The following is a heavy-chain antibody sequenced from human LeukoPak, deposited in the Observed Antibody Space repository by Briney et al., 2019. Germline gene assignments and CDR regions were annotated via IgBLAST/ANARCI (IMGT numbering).Heavy chain of an antibody. V-gene: IGHV4-31*03. CDR2: TSYSEGT. J-gene: IGHJ4*02. CDR1: GGSVSRGGYY. CDR3: ARADWESFYFDS. Sequence: PSETLSLTCTVSGGSVSRGGYYWNWIRQHPGKGLEWIGFTSYSEGTYYNPSLMSRITISVDRSQNQFSLKMRDVTAADTAVYFCARADWESFYFDSWGQGVLVGVSS. D-gene: IGHD1-26*01.